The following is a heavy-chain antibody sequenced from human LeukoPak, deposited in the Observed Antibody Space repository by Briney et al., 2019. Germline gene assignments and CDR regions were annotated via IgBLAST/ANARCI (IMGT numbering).Heavy chain of an antibody. V-gene: IGHV4-4*07. CDR2: IYFSGST. CDR1: GGSISGFY. J-gene: IGHJ4*02. CDR3: ARDGNAL. Sequence: SETLSLTCTVSGGSISGFYWSWIRQPAGKGLEWIGRIYFSGSTDYNPSLKSRVTMSVDTSKNQFSLRLSSVTAADTAVYYCARDGNALWGQGTLVTVSS. D-gene: IGHD1-1*01.